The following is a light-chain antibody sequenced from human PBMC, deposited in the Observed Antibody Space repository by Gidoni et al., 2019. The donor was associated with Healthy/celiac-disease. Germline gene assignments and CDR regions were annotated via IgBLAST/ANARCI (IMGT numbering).Light chain of an antibody. CDR3: QQYDNLPLT. CDR2: DAS. V-gene: IGKV1-33*01. Sequence: EITMTQPPSSLFASVGDRVTITCQTSEDISNYLNWYQQKPGKPPKLLIYDASNLETGVPSRFSGSGSGTDLTFTISSLQPEDMATYYCQQYDNLPLTFGGGTKVEIK. J-gene: IGKJ4*01. CDR1: EDISNY.